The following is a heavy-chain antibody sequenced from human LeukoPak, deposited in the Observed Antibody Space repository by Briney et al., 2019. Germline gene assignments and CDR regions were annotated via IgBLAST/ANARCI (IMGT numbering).Heavy chain of an antibody. V-gene: IGHV3-7*01. CDR1: GFTFSSYW. Sequence: GGSLRLSCAASGFTFSSYWMSWVRQAPGKGLEWVANIKQDGSEKYYVDSVKGRFTISRDNAKNSLYLQMNSLRAEDTAVYYCARDLALGSGSPWYFDYWGQGTLVTVSS. J-gene: IGHJ4*02. CDR3: ARDLALGSGSPWYFDY. CDR2: IKQDGSEK. D-gene: IGHD3-10*01.